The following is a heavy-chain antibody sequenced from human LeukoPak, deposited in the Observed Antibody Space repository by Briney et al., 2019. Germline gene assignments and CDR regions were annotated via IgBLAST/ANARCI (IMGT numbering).Heavy chain of an antibody. J-gene: IGHJ4*02. CDR2: ISSSSSYI. CDR3: ARDPDSSGWYYFDY. D-gene: IGHD6-19*01. CDR1: GFTFSSYS. V-gene: IGHV3-21*01. Sequence: GGSLRLSCAASGFTFSSYSMNWVRQAPGKGLEWVSSISSSSSYIYYADSVKGRFTISRDNAKNSLYLQMNSPRAEDTAVYYCARDPDSSGWYYFDYWGQGTLVTVSS.